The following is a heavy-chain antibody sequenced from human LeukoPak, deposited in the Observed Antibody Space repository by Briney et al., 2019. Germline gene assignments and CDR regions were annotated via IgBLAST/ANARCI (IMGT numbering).Heavy chain of an antibody. D-gene: IGHD2-2*02. CDR1: GGFNTHYY. J-gene: IGHJ3*02. V-gene: IGHV4-59*12. CDR2: FYHSGST. Sequence: ASETLSLTCSVSGGFNTHYYWSWIRQPPGKGLEWIGYFYHSGSTNYNPSLKSRVTISVDTSKNHFSLKLSSVTAADTAVYYCAREGWCSSTSCYMADDAFDIWGQGTMVTVSS. CDR3: AREGWCSSTSCYMADDAFDI.